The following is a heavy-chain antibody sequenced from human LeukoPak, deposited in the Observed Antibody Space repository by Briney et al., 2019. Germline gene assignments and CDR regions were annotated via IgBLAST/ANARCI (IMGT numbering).Heavy chain of an antibody. Sequence: GGSLRLSCAASGFTFSSHWMSWVRQAPGKGLEWVANIKQDGSKKSYVDSVEGRFTISRGNAKNSLYLQMSSLRAEDTAVYYCATTLSTATPGGAWGQGTLVTVSS. CDR3: ATTLSTATPGGA. D-gene: IGHD4-11*01. CDR1: GFTFSSHW. J-gene: IGHJ5*02. V-gene: IGHV3-7*01. CDR2: IKQDGSKK.